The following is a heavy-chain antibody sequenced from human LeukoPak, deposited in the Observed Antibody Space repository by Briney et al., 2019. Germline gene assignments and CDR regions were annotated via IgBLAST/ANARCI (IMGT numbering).Heavy chain of an antibody. D-gene: IGHD2-21*01. CDR2: ISKSDGST. J-gene: IGHJ4*02. Sequence: PGGSLRLSCAASGFTFSSYAMTWVRQAPGKGLAWVSSISKSDGSTYYADSVKGRFTISRDNSKNTAYLHMDSLRVEDTAIYYCARGALIPDFRGQGTLATVSS. CDR3: ARGALIPDF. V-gene: IGHV3-23*01. CDR1: GFTFSSYA.